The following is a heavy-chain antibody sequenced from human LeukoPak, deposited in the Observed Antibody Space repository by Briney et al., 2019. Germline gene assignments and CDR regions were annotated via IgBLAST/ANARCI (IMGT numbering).Heavy chain of an antibody. D-gene: IGHD3-22*01. CDR2: ISWNSGSI. CDR3: AKDYYDFGYFDY. CDR1: GFTFDDYA. Sequence: PGGSLRLSCAASGFTFDDYAMHWVRQAPGKGLEWVSGISWNSGSIGYADSVKGRFTISRDNAKNSLYLQMNSLRAEDTALYYCAKDYYDFGYFDYWSQGTLVTVSS. J-gene: IGHJ4*02. V-gene: IGHV3-9*01.